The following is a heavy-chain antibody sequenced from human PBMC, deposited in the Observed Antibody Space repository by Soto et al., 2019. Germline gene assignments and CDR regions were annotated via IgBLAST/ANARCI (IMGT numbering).Heavy chain of an antibody. CDR1: GGSISSGGYY. V-gene: IGHV4-31*03. D-gene: IGHD2-21*01. J-gene: IGHJ3*02. CDR2: IYYSGST. CDR3: ARDSDCGGDCYWGGAFDI. Sequence: QVQLQESGPGLVKPSQTLSLTCTVSGGSISSGGYYWSWIRQHPGKGLEWIGYIYYSGSTYYNPSLKSRVTISVHTSKNQFSLKLSSVTAADTAVYYCARDSDCGGDCYWGGAFDIWGQGTMVTVSS.